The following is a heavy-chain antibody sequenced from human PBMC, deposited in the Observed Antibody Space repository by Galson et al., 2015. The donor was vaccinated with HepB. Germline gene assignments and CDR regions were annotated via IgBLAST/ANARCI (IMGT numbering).Heavy chain of an antibody. CDR1: GFTFSSYG. CDR2: ISYDGSNK. V-gene: IGHV3-30*18. Sequence: SLRLSCAASGFTFSSYGMHWVRQAPGKGLEWVAVISYDGSNKYYADSVKGRFTISRDNSKNTLYLQMNSLRAEDTAVYYCAKTAQLPHCSSTSCYTWLFDYWGQGTLVTVSS. J-gene: IGHJ4*02. CDR3: AKTAQLPHCSSTSCYTWLFDY. D-gene: IGHD2-2*02.